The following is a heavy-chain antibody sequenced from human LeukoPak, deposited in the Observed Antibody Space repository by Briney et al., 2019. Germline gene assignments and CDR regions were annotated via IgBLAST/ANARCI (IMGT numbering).Heavy chain of an antibody. D-gene: IGHD3-22*01. CDR1: GFTFSYYT. V-gene: IGHV3-30-3*01. CDR2: ISYDGSNE. J-gene: IGHJ4*02. Sequence: PGGSLRLSCAASGFTFSYYTMHWVRQAPGKGLEWVAVISYDGSNEYYADSVKGQFTISRDNSKNTLYLQMNSLRVEDTAVYYCARVLNYYDSSGYYFSYWGQGTLVTVSS. CDR3: ARVLNYYDSSGYYFSY.